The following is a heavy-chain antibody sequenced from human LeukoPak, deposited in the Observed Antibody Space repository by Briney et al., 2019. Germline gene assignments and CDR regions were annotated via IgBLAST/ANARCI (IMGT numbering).Heavy chain of an antibody. Sequence: SETLSLTCTVSGYSISIGYYWGWIRQPPGKGLEWIGSIYHSGSTYYNPSLKSRGTLSVDKSKNQFSLRLSSVTAADTAVYYCAREGSCTDGICHNWFDPWGQGTLVTVSS. J-gene: IGHJ5*02. CDR1: GYSISIGYY. CDR3: AREGSCTDGICHNWFDP. V-gene: IGHV4-38-2*02. D-gene: IGHD2-8*01. CDR2: IYHSGST.